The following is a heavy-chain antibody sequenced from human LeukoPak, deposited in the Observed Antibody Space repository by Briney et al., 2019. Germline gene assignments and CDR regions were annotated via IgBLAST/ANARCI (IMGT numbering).Heavy chain of an antibody. CDR1: GGSISSYY. Sequence: TSETLSLTCTVSGGSISSYYWSWIRQPPGKGLEWIGYIYSSGSTKYNPSLKSRVTISVDTSENQFSLKLSSVTAADTAVYYCARDLVGSIDYWGQGTLVTVSS. CDR2: IYSSGST. D-gene: IGHD2-15*01. J-gene: IGHJ4*02. CDR3: ARDLVGSIDY. V-gene: IGHV4-59*01.